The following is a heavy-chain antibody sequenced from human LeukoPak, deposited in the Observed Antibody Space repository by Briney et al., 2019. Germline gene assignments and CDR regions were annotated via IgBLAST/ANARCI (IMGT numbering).Heavy chain of an antibody. CDR2: INHSGSTT. J-gene: IGHJ4*02. V-gene: IGHV4-34*01. D-gene: IGHD5-12*01. Sequence: SETLSLTCAVYGESFSGYYWNWIRQPPGKGLEWIGEINHSGSTTNHNPSLKSRVTMSVDTSKNQFSLKMTSVTAADTAVYYCARKSGYARDYWGQGTLVIVSS. CDR3: ARKSGYARDY. CDR1: GESFSGYY.